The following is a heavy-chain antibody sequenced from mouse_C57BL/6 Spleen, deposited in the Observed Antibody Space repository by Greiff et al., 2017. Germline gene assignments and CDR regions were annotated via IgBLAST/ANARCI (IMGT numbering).Heavy chain of an antibody. CDR3: ARQDDGYPWFAY. J-gene: IGHJ3*01. CDR2: ISSGGSYT. CDR1: GFTFSSYG. Sequence: VQLKESGGDLVKPGGSLKLSCAASGFTFSSYGMSWVRQTPDKRLEWVATISSGGSYTYYPDSVKGRFTISRDNAKNTLYLQMSSLKSEDTAMYSGARQDDGYPWFAYWGQGTLVTVSA. V-gene: IGHV5-6*01. D-gene: IGHD2-3*01.